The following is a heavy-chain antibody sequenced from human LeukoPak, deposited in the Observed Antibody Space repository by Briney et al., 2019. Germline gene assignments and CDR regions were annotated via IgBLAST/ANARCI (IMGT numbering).Heavy chain of an antibody. CDR3: ARIKCGGDCYSGYFDY. Sequence: GGSLRLSCAASGFTFSSYAMHWVRQAPGKGLEWVSYISSSGSTIYYADSVKGRFTISRDNAKNSLYLQMNSLRAEDTAVYYCARIKCGGDCYSGYFDYWGQGTLVTVSS. J-gene: IGHJ4*02. V-gene: IGHV3-48*04. CDR1: GFTFSSYA. CDR2: ISSSGSTI. D-gene: IGHD2-21*02.